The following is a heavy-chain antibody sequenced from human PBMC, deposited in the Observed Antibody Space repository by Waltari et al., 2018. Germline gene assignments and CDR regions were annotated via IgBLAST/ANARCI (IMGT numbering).Heavy chain of an antibody. V-gene: IGHV1-2*04. CDR3: ARVAGAAAAPFDY. D-gene: IGHD6-13*01. J-gene: IGHJ4*02. CDR1: GYTFTGYY. CDR2: INPNSGGT. Sequence: QVQLVQSGAEVKQPGASVKVSCKASGYTFTGYYMHWVRQAPGQGLEWMGWINPNSGGTNYAQKFQGWVTMTRDTSISTAYMELSRLRSDDTAVYYCARVAGAAAAPFDYWGQGTLVTVSS.